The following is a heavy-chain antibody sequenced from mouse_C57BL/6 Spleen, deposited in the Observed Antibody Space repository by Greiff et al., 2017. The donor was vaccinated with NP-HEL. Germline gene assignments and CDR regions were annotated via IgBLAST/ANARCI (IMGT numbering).Heavy chain of an antibody. Sequence: VQLQQPGAELVKPGASVKLSCKASGYTFTSYWMQWVKQRPGQGLEWIGEIDPSDSYTNYNQKFKGKATLTVDTSSSTAYMQLSSLTSEDSAVYYCARGTGWFAYWGQGTLVTVSA. CDR3: ARGTGWFAY. CDR2: IDPSDSYT. CDR1: GYTFTSYW. V-gene: IGHV1-50*01. D-gene: IGHD4-1*01. J-gene: IGHJ3*01.